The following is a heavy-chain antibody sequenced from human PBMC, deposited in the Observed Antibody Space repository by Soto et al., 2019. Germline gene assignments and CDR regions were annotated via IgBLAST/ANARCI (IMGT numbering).Heavy chain of an antibody. CDR2: ISYDGSNK. D-gene: IGHD6-19*01. Sequence: PGGSLRLSCAASGFTFSSYGMHWVRQAPGKGLEWVAVISYDGSNKYYADSVKGRFTISRDNSKNTLYLQMNSLRAEDTAVYYCAKHEARIAVAGAFDYWGQGTLVTVSS. V-gene: IGHV3-30*18. CDR3: AKHEARIAVAGAFDY. CDR1: GFTFSSYG. J-gene: IGHJ4*02.